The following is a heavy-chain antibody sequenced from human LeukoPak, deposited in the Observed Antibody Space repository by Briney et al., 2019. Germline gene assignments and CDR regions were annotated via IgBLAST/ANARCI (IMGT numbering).Heavy chain of an antibody. J-gene: IGHJ6*03. D-gene: IGHD1-26*01. Sequence: GGSLRLSCAASGFTFSSYEMNWVRQAPGKGLEWVSYISSSGSTIYYADSVKGRFTISRDNAKNSLYLQMNSLRAEDTAVYYCARGRAVVGATKDYYYMDVWGKGTTVTVSS. V-gene: IGHV3-48*03. CDR2: ISSSGSTI. CDR1: GFTFSSYE. CDR3: ARGRAVVGATKDYYYMDV.